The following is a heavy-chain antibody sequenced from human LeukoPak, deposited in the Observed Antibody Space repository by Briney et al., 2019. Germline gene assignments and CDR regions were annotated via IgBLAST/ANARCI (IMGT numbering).Heavy chain of an antibody. CDR3: AISGDGDLDY. D-gene: IGHD4-17*01. CDR2: KNQRGST. V-gene: IGHV4-34*01. J-gene: IGHJ4*02. CDR1: GESLTGYY. Sequence: SETLSLTSAVHGESLTGYYWCWIRQPPGKGLECMRQKNQRGSTNYNPSLKSRVMISGATPKIQFSLKLSSVTAADTAVYYCAISGDGDLDYWGQGTLVTVSS.